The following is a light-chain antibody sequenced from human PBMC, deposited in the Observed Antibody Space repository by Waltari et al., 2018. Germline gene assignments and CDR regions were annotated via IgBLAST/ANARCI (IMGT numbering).Light chain of an antibody. CDR1: SSHLGCYNY. J-gene: IGLJ3*02. Sequence: QSALTQPASVSGSPGPSITISCTGTSSHLGCYNYVSWYQQHPGKAPQLMIYDVSSRPSGVSNRFSGSKSGNTASLTISGLQAEDEADYYCSSYTSSSTLSWVFGGGTKLTVL. CDR3: SSYTSSSTLSWV. V-gene: IGLV2-14*03. CDR2: DVS.